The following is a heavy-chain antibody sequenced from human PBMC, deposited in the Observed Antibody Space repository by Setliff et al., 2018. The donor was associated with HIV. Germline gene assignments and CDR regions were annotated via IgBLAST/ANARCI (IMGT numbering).Heavy chain of an antibody. V-gene: IGHV1-3*01. CDR3: ASGPFYGDYHPGLYYFDY. CDR1: GYTFTRYA. Sequence: ASVKVSCKASGYTFTRYAMHWVRQAPGQSLEWMAWINAANGNTKYSQKFQGRVTITRDTSASTASMELSSLRSEDTAVYYCASGPFYGDYHPGLYYFDYWGQGTLVTVSS. J-gene: IGHJ4*02. D-gene: IGHD4-17*01. CDR2: INAANGNT.